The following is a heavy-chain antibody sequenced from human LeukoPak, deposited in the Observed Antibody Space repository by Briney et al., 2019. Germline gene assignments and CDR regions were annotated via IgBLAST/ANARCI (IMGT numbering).Heavy chain of an antibody. J-gene: IGHJ4*02. CDR2: IYYSGST. V-gene: IGHV4-39*07. CDR3: ARDNYPNVDCGETRTFDY. D-gene: IGHD4-17*01. CDR1: GGSISSSSYY. Sequence: SETLSLTCTVSGGSISSSSYYWGWIRQPPGKGLEWTGSIYYSGSTYYNPSLKSRVTISVDTSKNQFSLKLSSVTAADTAVYYCARDNYPNVDCGETRTFDYWGQGTLVTVSS.